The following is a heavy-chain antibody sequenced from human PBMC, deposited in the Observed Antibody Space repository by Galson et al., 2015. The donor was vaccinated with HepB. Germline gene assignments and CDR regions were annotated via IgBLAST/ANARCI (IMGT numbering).Heavy chain of an antibody. CDR2: TYYRSKWYN. J-gene: IGHJ4*02. D-gene: IGHD3-10*02. Sequence: CAISGDSVSSNSAAWHWIRQSPSRGLEWLGRTYYRSKWYNDYAFSVKSRIIINPNTSKNQFSLQLNSVTPEDTDVYYCTRDIVCGDLFDYWGQGTLVTVSS. V-gene: IGHV6-1*01. CDR3: TRDIVCGDLFDY. CDR1: GDSVSSNSAA.